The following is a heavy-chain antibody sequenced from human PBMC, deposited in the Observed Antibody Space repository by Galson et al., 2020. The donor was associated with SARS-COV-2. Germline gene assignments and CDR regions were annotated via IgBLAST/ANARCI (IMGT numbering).Heavy chain of an antibody. J-gene: IGHJ4*02. Sequence: GESLKISCEGSGYTFTGYWIGWVRQMTGRGLEWMGIIYPSDSDTRYSPSFQGQVTISADKYISTAYLEWSSLKASDSAMYYCARGDYRTSSSDYWGQGTLVTVSS. CDR2: IYPSDSDT. V-gene: IGHV5-51*01. CDR1: GYTFTGYW. D-gene: IGHD6-6*01. CDR3: ARGDYRTSSSDY.